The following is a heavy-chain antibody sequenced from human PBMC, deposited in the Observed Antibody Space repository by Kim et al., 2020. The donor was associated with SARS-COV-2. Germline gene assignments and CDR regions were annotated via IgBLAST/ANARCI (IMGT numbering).Heavy chain of an antibody. Sequence: NYNPSLKSRVTISVDTSKTQFSLKMSSVTAADTAVYYCARGRIRLWGDYWGQGTLVTVSS. J-gene: IGHJ4*02. CDR3: ARGRIRLWGDY. D-gene: IGHD5-18*01. V-gene: IGHV4-34*01.